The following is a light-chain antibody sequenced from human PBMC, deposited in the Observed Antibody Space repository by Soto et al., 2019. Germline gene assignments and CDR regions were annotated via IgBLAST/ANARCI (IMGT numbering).Light chain of an antibody. Sequence: EIVLSQSPVTLSLSPGERATLSCRASQRITNNFLAWFQQKAGLPPRLLIYGASTRASGVPDRFSGGGSGADFLLTISRLEPEDFAVYYCQQYGRSQFTFGQGTKLQIK. CDR3: QQYGRSQFT. CDR2: GAS. V-gene: IGKV3-20*01. CDR1: QRITNNF. J-gene: IGKJ2*01.